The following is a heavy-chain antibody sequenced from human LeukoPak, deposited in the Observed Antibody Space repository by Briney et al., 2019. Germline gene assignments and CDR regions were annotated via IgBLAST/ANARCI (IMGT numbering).Heavy chain of an antibody. CDR1: GFTFSSYA. J-gene: IGHJ6*02. V-gene: IGHV3-30*18. CDR2: ISYDGSNK. Sequence: GGSLRLSCAASGFTFSSYAMHWVRQAPGKGLEWVAVISYDGSNKYYADSVKGRFTISRDNSKNTLYLQMNSLRAEDTAVYYCAKNGMDVWGQGTTVTVSS. CDR3: AKNGMDV.